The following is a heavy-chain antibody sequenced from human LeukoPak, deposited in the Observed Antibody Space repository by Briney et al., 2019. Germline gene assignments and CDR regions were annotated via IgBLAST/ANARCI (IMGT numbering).Heavy chain of an antibody. CDR2: INHSGST. V-gene: IGHV4-39*07. CDR1: GGSISSSNFY. Sequence: SETLSLTCTVSGGSISSSNFYWGWIRQPPGKGLEWIGEINHSGSTNYNPSLKSRVTISVDTSKNQFSLKLSSVTAADTAVYYCARGKRNYGSGSYTSRPFDYWGQGTLVTVSS. J-gene: IGHJ4*02. D-gene: IGHD3-10*01. CDR3: ARGKRNYGSGSYTSRPFDY.